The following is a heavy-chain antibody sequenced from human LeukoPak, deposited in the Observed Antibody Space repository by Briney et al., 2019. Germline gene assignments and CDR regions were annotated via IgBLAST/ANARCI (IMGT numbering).Heavy chain of an antibody. CDR1: GFTFSSYA. Sequence: PGGSLRLSCAASGFTFSSYAMSWVRQAPGKGLEWVATISSSGGQTYYADSVKGRFTISRDNSKNTLYLQMNSLRAEDTAVYYCAKGYGSMVRGGTNWFDPWGQGTLVTVSS. CDR2: ISSSGGQT. D-gene: IGHD3-10*01. J-gene: IGHJ5*02. V-gene: IGHV3-23*01. CDR3: AKGYGSMVRGGTNWFDP.